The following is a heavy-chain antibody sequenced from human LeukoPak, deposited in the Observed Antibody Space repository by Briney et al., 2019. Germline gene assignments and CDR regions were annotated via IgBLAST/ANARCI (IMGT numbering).Heavy chain of an antibody. CDR2: ISQSGST. J-gene: IGHJ5*02. D-gene: IGHD3-10*01. Sequence: SQALSLTSAVPGGSSTGGGYFLSWVRQHPGKGLEWIVYISQSGSTYYNPSLKSRVTISLDTSKDRFSLRLSSVTAADTAVYYCARDVWFGEYNWFDPWGQGTLVTVSA. V-gene: IGHV4-31*11. CDR3: ARDVWFGEYNWFDP. CDR1: GGSSTGGGYF.